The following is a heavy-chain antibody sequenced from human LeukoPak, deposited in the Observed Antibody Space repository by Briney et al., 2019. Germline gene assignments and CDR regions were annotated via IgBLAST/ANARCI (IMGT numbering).Heavy chain of an antibody. Sequence: ASVKVSCKASGYTFTSYGISWVRQAPGQGLEWMGWISAYNGNTNYAQKLQGRVTMTRDTSTSTVYMELSSLRSEDTAVYYCARAGGGDDSSGYYSDWGQGTLVTVSS. V-gene: IGHV1-18*01. J-gene: IGHJ4*02. CDR1: GYTFTSYG. CDR3: ARAGGGDDSSGYYSD. D-gene: IGHD3-22*01. CDR2: ISAYNGNT.